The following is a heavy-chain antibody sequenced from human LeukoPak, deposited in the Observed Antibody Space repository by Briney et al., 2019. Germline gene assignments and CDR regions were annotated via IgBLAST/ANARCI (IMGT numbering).Heavy chain of an antibody. J-gene: IGHJ1*01. V-gene: IGHV3-30*18. D-gene: IGHD6-13*01. CDR2: ISYDGSNK. Sequence: PGGSLRLSCAASGFTFSSYGMHWVRQAPGKGLEWVAVISYDGSNKYYADSVKGRFTISRDNSKNTLYLQMNSLRAEDTAVYYCAKDRQQLDLEADFQHWGQGTLVTVSS. CDR1: GFTFSSYG. CDR3: AKDRQQLDLEADFQH.